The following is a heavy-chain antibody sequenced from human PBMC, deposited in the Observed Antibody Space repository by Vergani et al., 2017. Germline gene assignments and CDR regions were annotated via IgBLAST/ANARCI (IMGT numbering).Heavy chain of an antibody. CDR3: ARGGGNIGHYYYYYMDV. J-gene: IGHJ6*03. CDR1: GFTFSRYS. Sequence: EVQLVESGGGLVQPGGSLRLSCAASGFTFSRYSMNWVRQAPGKGLEWVSYISRSSSTIYYADSVKGRFTISRDNAKNSLYLQMNSLRAEDTAVYYCARGGGNIGHYYYYYMDVWGKGTTVTVSS. D-gene: IGHD3-16*01. V-gene: IGHV3-48*01. CDR2: ISRSSSTI.